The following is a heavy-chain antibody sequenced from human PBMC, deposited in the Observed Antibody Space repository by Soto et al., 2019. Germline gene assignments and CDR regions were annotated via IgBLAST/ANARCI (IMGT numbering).Heavy chain of an antibody. V-gene: IGHV5-51*01. CDR3: ARAAYCSGGSCCYYYYYGMDV. CDR2: IYPGDSDT. D-gene: IGHD2-15*01. Sequence: PGESLKISCKGSGYSFTSYWIGWVRQMPGKGLEWMGIIYPGDSDTRYSPSFQGQVTISADKSISTAYLQWSSLKASDTAMYYCARAAYCSGGSCCYYYYYGMDVWCQGTTVTVSS. J-gene: IGHJ6*02. CDR1: GYSFTSYW.